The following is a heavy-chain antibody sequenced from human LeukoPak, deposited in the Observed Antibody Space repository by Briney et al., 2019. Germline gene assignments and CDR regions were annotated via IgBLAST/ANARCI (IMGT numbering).Heavy chain of an antibody. CDR2: ISGSGGTT. V-gene: IGHV3-23*01. CDR1: GFTFSSYA. CDR3: AREPWELRRGDAFDI. Sequence: PGGSLRLSCAASGFTFSSYAMSWVRQAPGKGLEWVSDISGSGGTTYYADSVKGRFTISRDNSKNTLYLQMNSLRAEDTAVYYCAREPWELRRGDAFDIWGQGTMVTVSS. J-gene: IGHJ3*02. D-gene: IGHD1-26*01.